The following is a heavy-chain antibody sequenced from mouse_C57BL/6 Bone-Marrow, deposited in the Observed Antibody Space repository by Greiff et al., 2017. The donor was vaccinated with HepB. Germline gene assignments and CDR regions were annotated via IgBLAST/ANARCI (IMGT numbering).Heavy chain of an antibody. J-gene: IGHJ2*01. CDR3: ARGGSAYGYFDY. CDR1: GYSITSGYY. D-gene: IGHD1-1*01. V-gene: IGHV3-6*01. CDR2: ISYDGSN. Sequence: DVKLQESGPGLVKPSQSLSLTCSVTGYSITSGYYWNWIRQFPGNKLEWMGYISYDGSNNYNPSLKNRISITRDTSKNQFFLKLNSVTTEDTATYYCARGGSAYGYFDYWGQGTTLTVSS.